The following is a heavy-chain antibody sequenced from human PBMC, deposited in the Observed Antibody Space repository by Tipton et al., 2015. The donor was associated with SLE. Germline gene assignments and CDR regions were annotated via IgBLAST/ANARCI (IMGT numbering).Heavy chain of an antibody. V-gene: IGHV4-59*11. D-gene: IGHD6-19*01. CDR3: ARVGSGWLDAFDI. CDR1: GGSISSHY. CDR2: IYYSGST. J-gene: IGHJ3*02. Sequence: TLSLTCTVSGGSISSHYWSWIRQPPGKGLEWIGYIYYSGSTNYNPSLKSRVTISVDTSKNQFSLKLSSVTAADTAVYYCARVGSGWLDAFDIWGQGTMVTVSS.